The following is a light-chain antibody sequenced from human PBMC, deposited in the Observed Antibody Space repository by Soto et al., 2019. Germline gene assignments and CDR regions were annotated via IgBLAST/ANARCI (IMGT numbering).Light chain of an antibody. V-gene: IGKV3-20*01. CDR2: GAS. J-gene: IGKJ4*01. Sequence: EIVLTQSPGTLSLSPGERATLSCRASQSVSSSYLAWYQQRPGQAPRLLIYGASNRATGIPDRFSGSGSGKDFTITISRMETEDFAVYFCQQYGNSPLTLGGGTKA. CDR3: QQYGNSPLT. CDR1: QSVSSSY.